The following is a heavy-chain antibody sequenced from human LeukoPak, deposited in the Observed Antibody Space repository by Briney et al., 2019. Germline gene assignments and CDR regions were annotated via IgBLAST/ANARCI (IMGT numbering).Heavy chain of an antibody. J-gene: IGHJ4*02. CDR3: TSGPYYYGSGRSY. D-gene: IGHD3-10*01. Sequence: GGSLRLSCAASGFTFSNAWMSWVRQAPGKGLEWVGCIKSKTDGGTTDYAAPVKGRFTISRADSKNTLYLQMNSLKTEDTAVYYCTSGPYYYGSGRSYGGQGTLVTVSS. CDR1: GFTFSNAW. V-gene: IGHV3-15*01. CDR2: IKSKTDGGTT.